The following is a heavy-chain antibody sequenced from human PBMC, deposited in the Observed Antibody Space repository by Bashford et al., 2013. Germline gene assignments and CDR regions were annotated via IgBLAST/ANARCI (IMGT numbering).Heavy chain of an antibody. Sequence: VRQAPGKGLEWVSYISPSSSTMSYADSVKGRFTISRDNAKNSVHLQMNSLREEDTALYYCAKAHQLTVTNNHYGMDVWGQGDHGHRLL. CDR3: AKAHQLTVTNNHYGMDV. D-gene: IGHD4-17*01. J-gene: IGHJ6*02. CDR2: ISPSSSTM. V-gene: IGHV3-48*02.